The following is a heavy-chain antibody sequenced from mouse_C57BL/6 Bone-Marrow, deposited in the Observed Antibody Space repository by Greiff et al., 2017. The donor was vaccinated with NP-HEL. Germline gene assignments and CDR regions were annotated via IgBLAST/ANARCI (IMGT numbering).Heavy chain of an antibody. CDR1: GFSLTSYG. J-gene: IGHJ3*01. CDR2: IWSGGST. CDR3: AKKGDGYYEWFAY. V-gene: IGHV2-4*01. D-gene: IGHD2-3*01. Sequence: QVQLQQSGPGLVQPSQSLSITCTVSGFSLTSYGVHWVRQPPGKGLEWLGVIWSGGSTDYNAAFISRLSISKDNSKSQVFFKMNSLQADDTAIYYCAKKGDGYYEWFAYWGQGTLVTVSA.